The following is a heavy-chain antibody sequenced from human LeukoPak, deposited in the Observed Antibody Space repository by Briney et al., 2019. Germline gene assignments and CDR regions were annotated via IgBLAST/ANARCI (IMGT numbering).Heavy chain of an antibody. CDR3: ARSDYGDYNFDY. D-gene: IGHD4-17*01. V-gene: IGHV1-69*05. CDR1: GGTVSTYA. J-gene: IGHJ4*02. Sequence: SVKVSCKASGGTVSTYAIGWVRQAPGQGLEWMGRIIPSFGTANSAQKFQGRVTITTDESTSTAYMELSSLRSEDTAVYYCARSDYGDYNFDYWGQGTLVTVSS. CDR2: IIPSFGTA.